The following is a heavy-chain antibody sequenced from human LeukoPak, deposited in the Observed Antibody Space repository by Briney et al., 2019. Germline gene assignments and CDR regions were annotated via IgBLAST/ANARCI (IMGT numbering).Heavy chain of an antibody. Sequence: PSETLSLTCSVSGGSISNGDYYWSWIRQAPGKGLEWIGSIFYGGSTHYNPSLKSRATISVDTSKNQFSLKLTSVTAADAAMYYCARQLPTAAADTRGYFDYWGQGTVVTVSS. V-gene: IGHV4-39*01. CDR2: IFYGGST. D-gene: IGHD6-25*01. CDR1: GGSISNGDYY. CDR3: ARQLPTAAADTRGYFDY. J-gene: IGHJ4*01.